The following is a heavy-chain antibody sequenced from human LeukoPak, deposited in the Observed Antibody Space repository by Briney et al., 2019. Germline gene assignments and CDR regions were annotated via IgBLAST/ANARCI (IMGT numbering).Heavy chain of an antibody. Sequence: SVKVSCKASGGTFRNHAISWLRQAPGQGLEWMGGSIPFFNTPYYAQKFQGRVAISADESTNTAYMELSSLRSEDTAVYFCARPLTYYYETTDYPRPHFFDYWGQGTLVTVSS. CDR3: ARPLTYYYETTDYPRPHFFDY. V-gene: IGHV1-69*13. CDR1: GGTFRNHA. CDR2: SIPFFNTP. J-gene: IGHJ4*02. D-gene: IGHD3-3*01.